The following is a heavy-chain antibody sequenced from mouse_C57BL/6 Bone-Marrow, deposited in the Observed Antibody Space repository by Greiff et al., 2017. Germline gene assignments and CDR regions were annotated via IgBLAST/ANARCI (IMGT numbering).Heavy chain of an antibody. CDR2: INPSSGYT. J-gene: IGHJ2*01. CDR1: GYTFTSYT. D-gene: IGHD1-1*01. V-gene: IGHV1-4*01. Sequence: QVHVKQSGAELARPGASVKMSCKASGYTFTSYTMHWVKQRPGQGLEWIGYINPSSGYTKYNQKFKDKATLTADKSSSTAYMQLSSLTSEDSAVYYCARSTTVPFDYWGQGTTLTVSS. CDR3: ARSTTVPFDY.